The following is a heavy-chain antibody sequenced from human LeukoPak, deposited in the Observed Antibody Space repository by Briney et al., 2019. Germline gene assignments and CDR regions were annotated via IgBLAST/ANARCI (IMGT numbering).Heavy chain of an antibody. D-gene: IGHD3-22*01. CDR2: IYYSGST. V-gene: IGHV4-38-2*02. J-gene: IGHJ4*02. CDR1: GYSISSRYY. CDR3: ARRSSGYSY. Sequence: SETLSLTCTVSGYSISSRYYWGWIRQPPGKGLEWIGYIYYSGSTYYNPSLKSRVTISVDTSKNQFSLKLSSVTAADTAVYYCARRSSGYSYWGQGTLVTVSS.